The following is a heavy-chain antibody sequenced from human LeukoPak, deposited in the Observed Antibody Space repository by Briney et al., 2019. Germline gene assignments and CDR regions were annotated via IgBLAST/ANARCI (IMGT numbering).Heavy chain of an antibody. V-gene: IGHV5-51*01. CDR1: GYTFTSYW. CDR2: IYPGDSDT. D-gene: IGHD3-3*01. J-gene: IGHJ4*02. Sequence: GESLKISCKSSGYTFTSYWIAWVRQMPGKGLEWMGIIYPGDSDTRYSPSFQGQVTISADKSISTAYLQWSSLKASDTAMYYCAVPVGRRAYHTMDYWGQVTLVTVAS. CDR3: AVPVGRRAYHTMDY.